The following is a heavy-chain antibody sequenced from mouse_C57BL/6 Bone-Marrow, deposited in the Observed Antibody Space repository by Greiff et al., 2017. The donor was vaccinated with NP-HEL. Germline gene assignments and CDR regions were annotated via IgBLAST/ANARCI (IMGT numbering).Heavy chain of an antibody. CDR1: GFTFSSYA. D-gene: IGHD1-1*01. V-gene: IGHV5-4*03. Sequence: EVMLVESGGGLVKPGGSLKLSCAASGFTFSSYAMSWVRQTPEKRLAWVATISDGGSYTYYPDNVKGRFTISRDNAKNNLYLQMSHLKSEDTAMYYCARVITTVVFDYWGQGTTLTVSS. CDR2: ISDGGSYT. CDR3: ARVITTVVFDY. J-gene: IGHJ2*01.